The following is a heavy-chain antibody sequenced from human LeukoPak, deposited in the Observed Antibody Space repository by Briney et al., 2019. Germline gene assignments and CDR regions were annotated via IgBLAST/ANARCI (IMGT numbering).Heavy chain of an antibody. J-gene: IGHJ4*02. V-gene: IGHV3-15*01. CDR3: TTDRTTIFGVVSY. D-gene: IGHD3-3*01. CDR1: GFNFKNAW. Sequence: PGGSLRLSCAGTGFNFKNAWMSWVRQAPGQGLEWVGRIKTYSEGGTTDYSAPVKGRFTISRDDSEDTLYLQMNGLKTEDTALYHCTTDRTTIFGVVSYWGQGTQVTVSS. CDR2: IKTYSEGGTT.